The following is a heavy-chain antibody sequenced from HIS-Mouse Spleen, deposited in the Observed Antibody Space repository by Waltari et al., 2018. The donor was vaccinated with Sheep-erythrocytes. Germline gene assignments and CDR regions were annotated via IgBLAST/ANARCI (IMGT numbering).Heavy chain of an antibody. V-gene: IGHV1-69*04. CDR3: ARDRYSSSWCIDY. CDR2: IIPILGIA. J-gene: IGHJ4*02. D-gene: IGHD6-13*01. Sequence: QGLEWMGRIIPILGIANYAQKFQGRVTITADKSTSTAYMELSSLRSEDTAVYYCARDRYSSSWCIDYWGQGTLVTVSS.